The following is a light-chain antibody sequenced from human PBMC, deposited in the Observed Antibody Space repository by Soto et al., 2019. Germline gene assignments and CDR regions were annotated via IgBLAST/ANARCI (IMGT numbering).Light chain of an antibody. V-gene: IGKV3-11*01. CDR2: AAS. CDR1: QSVXNY. J-gene: IGKJ1*01. CDR3: QQFGTSPKT. Sequence: DIFLTQCPDTLSLSPGERATLSCRSSQSVXNYIDWYQRRPGQAPRLLXDAASNTASGGPARLSGSGSATDFTLPISRLEPEDFAVYYFQQFGTSPKTFGQGTKVDI.